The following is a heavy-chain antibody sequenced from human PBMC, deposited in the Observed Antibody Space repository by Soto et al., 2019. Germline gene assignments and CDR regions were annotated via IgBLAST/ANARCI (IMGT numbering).Heavy chain of an antibody. CDR3: ARSRIAAVGTTVPNY. J-gene: IGHJ4*02. Sequence: QVQLQQWGARLLKPSETLSLTCAVYGGSFGGYYWNWIRQPPGRGLEWIGEINHDGDTNSNPSLKRLVTISVSVYKNPVSLQRNSATAADTAMYYCARSRIAAVGTTVPNYWGQGTPVTVSS. V-gene: IGHV4-34*01. CDR2: INHDGDT. CDR1: GGSFGGYY. D-gene: IGHD6-13*01.